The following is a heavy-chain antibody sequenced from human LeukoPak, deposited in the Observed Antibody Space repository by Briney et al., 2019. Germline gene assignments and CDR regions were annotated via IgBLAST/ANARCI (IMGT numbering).Heavy chain of an antibody. CDR2: INPNSGGT. CDR1: GYTFTDYY. V-gene: IGHV1-2*02. D-gene: IGHD2-2*01. Sequence: GASVKVSCTASGYTFTDYYIQWLRKAPGPGLEWMGWINPNSGGTNSAQKFQGRVTMTRDTSVSTAYMELSRLRSDDTAVYYCARDHCTSSGCYEYYYYGVDVWGQGTTVTVSS. CDR3: ARDHCTSSGCYEYYYYGVDV. J-gene: IGHJ6*02.